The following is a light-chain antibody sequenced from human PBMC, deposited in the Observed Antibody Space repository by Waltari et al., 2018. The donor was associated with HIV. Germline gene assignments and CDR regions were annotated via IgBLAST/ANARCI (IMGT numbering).Light chain of an antibody. V-gene: IGLV4-69*02. Sequence: QLVLTQSPSASASLGASLTLTCTPSSGHTNYAIACNKQHPEKGPRYLMTLKGDGSHSKGDGIPDRFSGSSSGAERYLIISSLQSEDEADYYCQTWGTGIQVFGGGTKVTVL. J-gene: IGLJ3*02. CDR1: SGHTNYA. CDR2: LKGDGSH. CDR3: QTWGTGIQV.